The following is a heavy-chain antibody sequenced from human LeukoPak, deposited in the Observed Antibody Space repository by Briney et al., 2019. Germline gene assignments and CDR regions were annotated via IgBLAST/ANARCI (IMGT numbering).Heavy chain of an antibody. J-gene: IGHJ6*03. Sequence: SETLSLTCTVSGGSISSYYWSWIRQPPGKGLEWIGYINYSGSTNYSPSLKSRVTISVDTSKNQFSLKLSSVTAADTAVYYCARVGPWVNPDYYYYYMDVWGKGTTVTVSS. CDR3: ARVGPWVNPDYYYYYMDV. D-gene: IGHD1-14*01. CDR2: INYSGST. CDR1: GGSISSYY. V-gene: IGHV4-59*01.